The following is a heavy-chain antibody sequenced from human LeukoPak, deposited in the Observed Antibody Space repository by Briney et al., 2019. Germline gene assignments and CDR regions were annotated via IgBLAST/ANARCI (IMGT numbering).Heavy chain of an antibody. V-gene: IGHV3-64*01. CDR3: ARGAQLTDY. J-gene: IGHJ4*02. D-gene: IGHD6-13*01. Sequence: QAGGPLTLSCAASGYTFYTYGMHWVRQAPGKGLEYVSGIGPDGGTTYYANSVKGRFTISRDNSKSMVYLQMGSLTADDMAVYYCARGAQLTDYWGQETLVTVSS. CDR2: IGPDGGTT. CDR1: GYTFYTYG.